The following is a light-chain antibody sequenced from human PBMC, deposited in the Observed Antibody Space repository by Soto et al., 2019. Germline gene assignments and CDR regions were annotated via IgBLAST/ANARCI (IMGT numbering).Light chain of an antibody. J-gene: IGKJ5*01. CDR1: QSVSGY. CDR2: ADS. Sequence: EIVLTQNPATLSLSPGETATLSCRASQSVSGYIGWYQQKPGQAPRLLIYADSNRATGIPARFSGSGSGTDFTLTISSLEPEDFSVYYCQQRYNWPITSGHGRLLAIK. V-gene: IGKV3-11*01. CDR3: QQRYNWPIT.